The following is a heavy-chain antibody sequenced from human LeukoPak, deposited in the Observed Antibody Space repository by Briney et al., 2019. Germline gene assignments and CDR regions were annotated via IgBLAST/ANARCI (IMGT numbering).Heavy chain of an antibody. D-gene: IGHD4-17*01. V-gene: IGHV4-59*01. CDR3: ARGDLYGDYFDY. J-gene: IGHJ4*02. Sequence: SETLSLTCTVSGGSISSYYWSWIRQPPGKGLEWIGYIYYSGSTNYNPSLKSRVTISVDTSKNQFSLKLSSVTAADTAVYYCARGDLYGDYFDYWGQGTLVTVSS. CDR1: GGSISSYY. CDR2: IYYSGST.